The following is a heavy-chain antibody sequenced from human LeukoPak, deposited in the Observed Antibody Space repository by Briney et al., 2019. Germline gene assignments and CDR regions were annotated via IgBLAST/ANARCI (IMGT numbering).Heavy chain of an antibody. D-gene: IGHD4-11*01. CDR3: ARDGAYSNYAHSMHL. V-gene: IGHV3-33*01. CDR2: TWYDGSNK. Sequence: SLXLSXXXXGFTXXXXSMHWVRXAPGKGLEWVALTWYDGSNKYYADSVKRLFTISKDNSNHTLYLQINSLSAEDTPVYYCARDGAYSNYAHSMHLWGRGTTVPVSS. CDR1: GFTXXXXS. J-gene: IGHJ6*02.